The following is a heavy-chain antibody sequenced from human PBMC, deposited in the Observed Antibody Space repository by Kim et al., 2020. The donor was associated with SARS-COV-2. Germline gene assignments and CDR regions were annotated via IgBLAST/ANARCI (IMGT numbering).Heavy chain of an antibody. J-gene: IGHJ3*02. V-gene: IGHV5-51*01. CDR3: ARRSPPTYYSDAFDI. D-gene: IGHD3-10*01. CDR1: GYSFTSYW. CDR2: IYPGDSDT. Sequence: GESLKISCKGSGYSFTSYWIGWVRQMPGKGLEWMGIIYPGDSDTRYSPSFQGQVTISADKSISTAYLQWSSLKASDTAMYYCARRSPPTYYSDAFDIWGQGTMVTVSS.